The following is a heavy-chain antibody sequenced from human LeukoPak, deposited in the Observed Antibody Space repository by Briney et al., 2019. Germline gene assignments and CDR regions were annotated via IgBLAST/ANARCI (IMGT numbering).Heavy chain of an antibody. Sequence: GGSLRLSCAASGFTCSSYDMHWVRQPTGKGLEWVSGIGTTGEIHYAASVRGRFTISRESAKNSLYLQMNSLRAGDTAVYYCARVGGSAFDIWGQGTMVSVSS. CDR2: IGTTGEI. CDR3: ARVGGSAFDI. D-gene: IGHD1-26*01. CDR1: GFTCSSYD. V-gene: IGHV3-13*04. J-gene: IGHJ3*02.